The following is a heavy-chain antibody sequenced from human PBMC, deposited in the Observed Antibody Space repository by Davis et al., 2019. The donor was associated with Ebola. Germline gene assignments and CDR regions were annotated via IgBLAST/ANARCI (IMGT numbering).Heavy chain of an antibody. D-gene: IGHD1-26*01. CDR2: INWNGASS. CDR3: AKDKGMVGASYFDY. V-gene: IGHV3-20*04. CDR1: GFTFDDYA. J-gene: IGHJ4*02. Sequence: GESLKISCGASGFTFDDYAMTWVRQAPGKGLEWVSGINWNGASSGYADSVKGRFTISRDNAKNSLYLQMNSLRPEDTALYYCAKDKGMVGASYFDYWGQGTLVTVSS.